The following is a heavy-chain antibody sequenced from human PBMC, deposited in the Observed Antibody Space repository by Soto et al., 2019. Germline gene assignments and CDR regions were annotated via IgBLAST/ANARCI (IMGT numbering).Heavy chain of an antibody. Sequence: GASVKVSCKASGYTFTSYAMHWVRQAPGQRLEWMGWINAGNGNTKYSQKFQGRVTITRDTSASTAYMKLSSLRSEDTAVYYCASDYDSSGFFDYWGQGTLVTVSS. CDR1: GYTFTSYA. CDR3: ASDYDSSGFFDY. J-gene: IGHJ4*02. CDR2: INAGNGNT. D-gene: IGHD3-22*01. V-gene: IGHV1-3*01.